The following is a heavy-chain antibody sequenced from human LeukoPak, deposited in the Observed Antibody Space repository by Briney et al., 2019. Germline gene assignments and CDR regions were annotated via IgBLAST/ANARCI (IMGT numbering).Heavy chain of an antibody. V-gene: IGHV3-21*01. CDR1: GFTFSSYS. CDR2: ISSSSSYI. Sequence: AGGSLRLSCAASGFTFSSYSMNWVRQAPGKGLEWVSSISSSSSYIYYADSVKGRFTISRDNAKNSLYLQMNSLRAEDTAVYYCARPQPYNGDYVCLDYWGQGTLVTVSS. CDR3: ARPQPYNGDYVCLDY. J-gene: IGHJ4*02. D-gene: IGHD4-17*01.